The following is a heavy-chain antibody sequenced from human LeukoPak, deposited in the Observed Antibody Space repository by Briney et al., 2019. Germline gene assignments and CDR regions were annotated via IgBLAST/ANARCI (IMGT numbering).Heavy chain of an antibody. V-gene: IGHV3-30*04. Sequence: GGSLRLSCAASGFTFSSYAMHWVRQAPGKGLEWVAVISYDGSNKYYADSVKGRFTISRDNSKNTLYLQMNSLRAEDTAVYYCARAGVPAAIFHWFDPWGQGTLVTVSS. CDR1: GFTFSSYA. CDR3: ARAGVPAAIFHWFDP. D-gene: IGHD2-2*01. J-gene: IGHJ5*02. CDR2: ISYDGSNK.